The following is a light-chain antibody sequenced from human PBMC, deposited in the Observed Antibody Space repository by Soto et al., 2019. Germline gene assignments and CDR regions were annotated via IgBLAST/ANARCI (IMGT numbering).Light chain of an antibody. J-gene: IGLJ1*01. CDR1: SSDVGGYNY. CDR3: SSYTSSSTLLYV. Sequence: QSALTQPASVSGSPGQSITISCTGTSSDVGGYNYVSWYQQHPGKAPKLMIYDVSNRPSGVYNRFSRSKSGNTASLTISGLHAEDEADYYCSSYTSSSTLLYVFGTGTKLTVL. V-gene: IGLV2-14*01. CDR2: DVS.